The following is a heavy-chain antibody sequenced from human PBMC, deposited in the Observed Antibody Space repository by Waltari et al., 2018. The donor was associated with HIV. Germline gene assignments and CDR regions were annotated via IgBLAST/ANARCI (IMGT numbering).Heavy chain of an antibody. CDR1: GGSFTDFY. D-gene: IGHD3-3*01. J-gene: IGHJ4*02. V-gene: IGHV4-34*01. CDR2: INHSGSA. Sequence: QVQLQQWGAGLLKPSETLSLTCAVYGGSFTDFYWSWIRQSPGKGLEWIGEINHSGSANYNPSLKSRVTISIDTSKNQFSLKVTSVTAADTGVFYCARGRMISDFWNGDLDYWGQGTVVTVSS. CDR3: ARGRMISDFWNGDLDY.